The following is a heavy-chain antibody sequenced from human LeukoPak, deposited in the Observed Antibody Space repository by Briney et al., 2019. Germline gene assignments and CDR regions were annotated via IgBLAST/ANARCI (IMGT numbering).Heavy chain of an antibody. Sequence: PGGSLRLSCAASGFTFSSYAMSWVRQAPGKGLEWVSAISGSGGSTYYADSVKGRFTISRDKSKNTLYLQMNSLRAEDTAVYYCAKSGSYMTYYYYMDVWGKGTTVTVSS. CDR1: GFTFSSYA. J-gene: IGHJ6*03. V-gene: IGHV3-23*01. CDR3: AKSGSYMTYYYYMDV. D-gene: IGHD3-10*01. CDR2: ISGSGGST.